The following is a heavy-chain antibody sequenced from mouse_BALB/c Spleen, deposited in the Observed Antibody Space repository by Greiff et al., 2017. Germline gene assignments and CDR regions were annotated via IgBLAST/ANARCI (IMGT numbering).Heavy chain of an antibody. CDR1: GFTFSDYY. J-gene: IGHJ2*01. Sequence: DVHLVESGGGLVKPGGSLKLSCAASGFTFSDYYMYWVRQTPEKRLEWVATISDGGSYTYYPDSVKGRFTISRDNAKNNLYLQMSSLKSEDTAMYYCARGGHYFDFDYWGQGTTLTVSS. V-gene: IGHV5-4*02. CDR3: ARGGHYFDFDY. D-gene: IGHD1-2*01. CDR2: ISDGGSYT.